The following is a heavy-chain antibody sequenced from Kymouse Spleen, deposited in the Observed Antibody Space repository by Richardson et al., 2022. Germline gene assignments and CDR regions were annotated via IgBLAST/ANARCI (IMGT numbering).Heavy chain of an antibody. CDR2: ISWNSGSI. V-gene: IGHV3-9*01. Sequence: EVQLVESGGGLVQPGRSLRLSCAASGFTFDDYAMHWVRQAPGKGLEWVSGISWNSGSIGYADSVKGRFTISRDNAKNSLYLQMNSLRAEDTALYYCAKDRR*HLDYWGQGTLVTVSS. J-gene: IGHJ4*02. CDR1: GFTFDDYA. CDR3: AKDRR*HLDY. D-gene: IGHD6-13*01,IGHD6-19*01,IGHD6-25*01.